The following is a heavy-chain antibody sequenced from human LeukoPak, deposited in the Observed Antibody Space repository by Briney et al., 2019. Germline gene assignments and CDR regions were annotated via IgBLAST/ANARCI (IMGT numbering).Heavy chain of an antibody. V-gene: IGHV4-61*01. J-gene: IGHJ3*02. CDR1: GVSVSSGSYY. Sequence: PSGTLSLTCTVSGVSVSSGSYYWSWIRQPPGKGLEWIGYIYYSGSTNYNPSLKSRVTISVDTSKNQFSLKLSSVTAADTAVYYCAKASPVIRFIGAFDIWGQGTMVTVSS. CDR2: IYYSGST. CDR3: AKASPVIRFIGAFDI. D-gene: IGHD3-16*02.